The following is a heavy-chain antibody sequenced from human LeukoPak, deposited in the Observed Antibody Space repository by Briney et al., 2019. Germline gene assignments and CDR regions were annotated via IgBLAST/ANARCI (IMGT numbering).Heavy chain of an antibody. V-gene: IGHV4-59*01. CDR2: IYYSGST. CDR1: GGSISSYY. Sequence: SETLSLTCTVSGGSISSYYWSWIRQPPGKGLEWIGYIYYSGSTNYKSSLKSRVTISVDTSKKQFSLKLSSVTAADTAVYYCARETSQKGAHCMDVWGKGTTVTISS. J-gene: IGHJ6*03. D-gene: IGHD3-16*01. CDR3: ARETSQKGAHCMDV.